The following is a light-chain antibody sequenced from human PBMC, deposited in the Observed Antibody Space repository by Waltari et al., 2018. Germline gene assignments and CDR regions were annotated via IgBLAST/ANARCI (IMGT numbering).Light chain of an antibody. Sequence: DIHITQSPSSLSASVGDRITITCRASENVNNYLNWYQQKPGKAPKLLIYKASTLQSGVPSRFSGSGSGTDYTFTISSLQSEDVATYYCQHNYGTPFTFGPGTKLDIK. CDR2: KAS. CDR1: ENVNNY. J-gene: IGKJ3*01. V-gene: IGKV1-39*01. CDR3: QHNYGTPFT.